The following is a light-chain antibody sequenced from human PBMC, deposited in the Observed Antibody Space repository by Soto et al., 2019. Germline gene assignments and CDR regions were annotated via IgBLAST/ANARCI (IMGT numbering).Light chain of an antibody. J-gene: IGLJ1*01. CDR1: NSDVGGYNF. V-gene: IGLV2-23*01. Sequence: QSVLAQPASVSGSPGQSITISCTGTNSDVGGYNFVSWYQQHPDKAPKVIIYEGSKRPSGVSNRFSGSKSGKTASLTISGLQAEDEADYYCCSNSDSSTYVFGTGTKDTVL. CDR3: CSNSDSSTYV. CDR2: EGS.